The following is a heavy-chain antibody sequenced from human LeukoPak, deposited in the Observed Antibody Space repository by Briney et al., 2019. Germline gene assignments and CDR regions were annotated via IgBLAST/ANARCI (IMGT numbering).Heavy chain of an antibody. CDR2: ISSSGSTI. V-gene: IGHV3-11*01. Sequence: PGGSLRLSCAASGFTFSDYYMSWIRQAPGKGLEWVSYISSSGSTIYYADSVKGRFTISRDNAKNSLYLQMNSLRAEDTAVYFCARRVYSSNWYFDYWGQGTLVTVSS. CDR3: ARRVYSSNWYFDY. CDR1: GFTFSDYY. D-gene: IGHD6-13*01. J-gene: IGHJ4*02.